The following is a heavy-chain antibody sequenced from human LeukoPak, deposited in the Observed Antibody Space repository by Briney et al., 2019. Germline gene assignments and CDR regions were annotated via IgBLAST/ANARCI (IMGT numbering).Heavy chain of an antibody. J-gene: IGHJ5*02. V-gene: IGHV1-69*02. CDR3: ARGGTIFGVVIMEKNWFDP. D-gene: IGHD3-3*01. CDR1: GGTFSSYT. Sequence: GASVKVSCKASGGTFSSYTISWVRQAPGQGLEWMGRIIPTLGIANYAQKFQGRVTITADKSTSTAYMELSSLRSEDTAVYYCARGGTIFGVVIMEKNWFDPWGQGTLVTVSS. CDR2: IIPTLGIA.